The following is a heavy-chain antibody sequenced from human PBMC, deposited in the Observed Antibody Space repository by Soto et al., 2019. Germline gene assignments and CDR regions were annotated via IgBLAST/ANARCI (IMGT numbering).Heavy chain of an antibody. V-gene: IGHV1-24*01. CDR1: GYTLTELS. J-gene: IGHJ3*02. CDR2: FDPEDGET. Sequence: ASVKVSCKVSGYTLTELSMHWVRRAPGEGLEWMGGFDPEDGETIYAQKFQGRVTMTEDTSTDTAYMELSSLRSEDTAVYYCATDKIRPVRTGERPGPVVYDAFDIWGQGTMVTVS. D-gene: IGHD4-17*01. CDR3: ATDKIRPVRTGERPGPVVYDAFDI.